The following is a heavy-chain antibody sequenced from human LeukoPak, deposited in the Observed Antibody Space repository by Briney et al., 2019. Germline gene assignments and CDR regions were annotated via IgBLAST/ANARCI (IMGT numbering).Heavy chain of an antibody. CDR2: IYYSGIT. Sequence: PSETLSLTCSVSGGSISDASSITGSSAFCGWIRQAPGKGLEWIGSIYYSGITYYKPSLKSRVTISVDTSKNQFSLKMRSVTAAGTATYYCARNSAVATSRSWFDPWGQGTLVTVSS. V-gene: IGHV4-39*01. D-gene: IGHD6-19*01. J-gene: IGHJ5*02. CDR1: GGSISDASSITGSSAF. CDR3: ARNSAVATSRSWFDP.